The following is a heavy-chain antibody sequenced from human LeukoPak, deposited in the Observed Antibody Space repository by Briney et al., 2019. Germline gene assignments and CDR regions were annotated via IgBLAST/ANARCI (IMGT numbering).Heavy chain of an antibody. D-gene: IGHD3-10*01. CDR2: INAGNGNT. V-gene: IGHV1-3*01. CDR1: GYTFTSYA. Sequence: GASVKVSCKASGYTFTSYAMHWVRQAPGQRLEWMGWINAGNGNTKYSQKFQGRVTITRDTSASTAYVELSSLRSEDTAVYYCARERGITMVRGATRNWFDPWGQGTLVTVSS. J-gene: IGHJ5*02. CDR3: ARERGITMVRGATRNWFDP.